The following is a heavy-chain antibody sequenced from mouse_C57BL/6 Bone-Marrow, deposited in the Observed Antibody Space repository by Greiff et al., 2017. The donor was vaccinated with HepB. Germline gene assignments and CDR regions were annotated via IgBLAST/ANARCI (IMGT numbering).Heavy chain of an antibody. CDR1: GFSFNTYA. CDR2: IRSKSNNYAT. D-gene: IGHD3-2*02. J-gene: IGHJ4*01. V-gene: IGHV10-1*01. CDR3: VRPYSSGYAMDY. Sequence: DVKLVESGGGLVQPKGSLKLSCAASGFSFNTYAMNWVRQAPGKGLEWVARIRSKSNNYATYYADSVKDRFTISRDDSESMLYLQMNNLKTEDTAMYYCVRPYSSGYAMDYWGQGTSVTVSS.